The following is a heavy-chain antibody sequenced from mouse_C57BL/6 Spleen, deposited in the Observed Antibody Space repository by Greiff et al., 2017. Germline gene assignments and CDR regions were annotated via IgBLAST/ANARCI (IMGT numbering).Heavy chain of an antibody. V-gene: IGHV1-66*01. Sequence: VQLQQSGPELVKPGASVKISCKASGYSFTSYYIHWVKQRPGPGLEWIGWIYPGSGNTTYNEKFKGKATLPADTSSSTAYMQLSSLTSEDSAVYYCASPTVVATDYWGQGTTLTVSA. D-gene: IGHD1-1*01. CDR2: IYPGSGNT. CDR1: GYSFTSYY. J-gene: IGHJ2*01. CDR3: ASPTVVATDY.